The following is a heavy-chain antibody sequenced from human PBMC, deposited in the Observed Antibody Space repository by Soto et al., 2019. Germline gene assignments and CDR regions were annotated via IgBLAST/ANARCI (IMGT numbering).Heavy chain of an antibody. D-gene: IGHD3-22*01. CDR1: GGSVRTYY. J-gene: IGHJ5*02. CDR3: ARDEYYDSNNWFDP. V-gene: IGHV4-4*07. Sequence: SETLSLTCSVSGGSVRTYYWSWIRQPAGKGLEWIGRIYSTGSGNYNPSLRSRVTMPVDTSSNQISLRLSSVTAADTAVYYCARDEYYDSNNWFDPWGQGTLVTVSS. CDR2: IYSTGSG.